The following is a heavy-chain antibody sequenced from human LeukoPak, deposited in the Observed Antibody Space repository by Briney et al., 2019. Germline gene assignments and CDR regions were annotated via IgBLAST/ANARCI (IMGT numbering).Heavy chain of an antibody. CDR2: INHSGRT. CDR3: ARALVRASRYNWFDP. CDR1: GGSFSGYY. J-gene: IGHJ5*02. Sequence: SETLSLTCAVYGGSFSGYYWSWIRQPPGKGLQWIGEINHSGRTNYNPSLKSRVTISVDTSKNQFSLKLSSVTAADTAVYYCARALVRASRYNWFDPWGQGTLVTVSS. D-gene: IGHD3-10*01. V-gene: IGHV4-34*01.